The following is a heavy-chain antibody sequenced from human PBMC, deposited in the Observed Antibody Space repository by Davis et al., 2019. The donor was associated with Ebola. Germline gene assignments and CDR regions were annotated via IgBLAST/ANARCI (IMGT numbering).Heavy chain of an antibody. V-gene: IGHV3-49*04. CDR2: ITRKAYGGTT. J-gene: IGHJ4*02. CDR3: VPGTWI. Sequence: GESLKISCTASGFTFGDYAMSWVRQAPGKGLEWVGFITRKAYGGTTEYAASVKGRFTISRDNTKNSLFLQMNSLRGEDTAVYYCVPGTWIRGRGTLVTVSS. D-gene: IGHD5-12*01. CDR1: GFTFGDYA.